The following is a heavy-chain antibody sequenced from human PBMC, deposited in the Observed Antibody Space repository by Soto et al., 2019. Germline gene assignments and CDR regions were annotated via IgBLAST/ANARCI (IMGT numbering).Heavy chain of an antibody. J-gene: IGHJ3*02. CDR3: AKAEYVVVVAAMAVLAFDI. Sequence: GGSLRLSCAASGFTFSSYAMSWVRQAPGKGLEWVSAISGSGCSTYYADSVKGRFTISRDNSKNTLYLQMNSLRAEDTAVSYGAKAEYVVVVAAMAVLAFDIWGQGTMVTVSS. CDR1: GFTFSSYA. CDR2: ISGSGCST. V-gene: IGHV3-23*01. D-gene: IGHD2-15*01.